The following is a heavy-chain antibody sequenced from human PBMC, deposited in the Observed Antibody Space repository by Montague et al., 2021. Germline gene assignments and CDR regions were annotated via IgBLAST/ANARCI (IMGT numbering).Heavy chain of an antibody. CDR1: GGSISRSSYY. CDR2: IYSSGST. V-gene: IGHV4-39*01. D-gene: IGHD2-8*01. CDR3: TRPGGYCTNDTCYFWFAP. Sequence: SETLSLTCTVSGGSISRSSYYWGRIRQPPGKGLEWIGSIYSSGSTNYNPSLKSRVTISADTSKNQFSLKLSSVTAAYTAVYYCTRPGGYCTNDTCYFWFAPWGQGILVTVSS. J-gene: IGHJ5*02.